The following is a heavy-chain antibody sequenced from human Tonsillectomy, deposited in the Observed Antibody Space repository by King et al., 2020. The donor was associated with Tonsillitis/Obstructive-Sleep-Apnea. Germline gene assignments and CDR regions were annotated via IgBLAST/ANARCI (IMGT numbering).Heavy chain of an antibody. D-gene: IGHD5-12*01. CDR1: GYIFTNYW. CDR3: ARRGYSGYTELDP. J-gene: IGHJ5*02. V-gene: IGHV5-51*01. CDR2: ICPGDSHT. Sequence: QLVQSGAEVKKPGESLKISCKGSGYIFTNYWIGWVRQMPGKGLEWMGIICPGDSHTTYSPSFQGQVTISADKSISTAYLQWSSLKASDTAMYYGARRGYSGYTELDPWGQGTLVTVSS.